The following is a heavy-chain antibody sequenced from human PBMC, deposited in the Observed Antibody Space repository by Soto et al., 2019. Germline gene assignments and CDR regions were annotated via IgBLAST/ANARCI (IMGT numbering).Heavy chain of an antibody. CDR1: GFTFSSYS. Sequence: GGSLRLSCAASGFTFSSYSMNWVRQAPGKGLEWVSYISSSSSTIYYADSVKGRFTISRDNAKNSVHLQMNSLRDEDTAVYYCARDYCINGVCSYYYYYGMDVWGQGTTVTVSS. CDR3: ARDYCINGVCSYYYYYGMDV. D-gene: IGHD2-8*01. V-gene: IGHV3-48*02. J-gene: IGHJ6*02. CDR2: ISSSSSTI.